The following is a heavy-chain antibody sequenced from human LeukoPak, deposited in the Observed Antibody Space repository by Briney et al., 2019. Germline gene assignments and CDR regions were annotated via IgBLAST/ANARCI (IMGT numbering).Heavy chain of an antibody. CDR1: GYTFTSYG. CDR2: ISAYNGNT. Sequence: WASVKVSCKASGYTFTSYGISWVRQAPGQGLEWMGWISAYNGNTNYAQKLQGRVTMTTDTSTSTAYMELRSLRSDDTAVYYCARENEGSGWYRTIDYWGQGTLVTVSS. J-gene: IGHJ4*02. CDR3: ARENEGSGWYRTIDY. D-gene: IGHD6-19*01. V-gene: IGHV1-18*01.